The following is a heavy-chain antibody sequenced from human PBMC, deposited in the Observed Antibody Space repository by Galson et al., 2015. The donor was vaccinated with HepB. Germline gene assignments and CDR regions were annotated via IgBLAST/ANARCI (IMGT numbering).Heavy chain of an antibody. CDR3: ARGGFVVVVAGTQNNWFDP. CDR1: GYTFSTYS. V-gene: IGHV1-18*01. CDR2: ISPYNGDT. D-gene: IGHD2-15*01. J-gene: IGHJ5*02. Sequence: SVKVSCKASGYTFSTYSITWVRQAPGQGLEWMGWISPYNGDTTYARKFQGRVTLTTDISTSTAYMELRSLRSDDTAVYYCARGGFVVVVAGTQNNWFDPWGQGTLVSVSS.